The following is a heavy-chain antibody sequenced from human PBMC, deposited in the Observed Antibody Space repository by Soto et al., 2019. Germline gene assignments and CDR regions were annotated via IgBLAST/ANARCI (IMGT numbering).Heavy chain of an antibody. J-gene: IGHJ3*02. CDR1: VASIIRSF. D-gene: IGHD3-10*01. CDR2: ISDSGVT. V-gene: IGHV4-59*01. CDR3: ARGAGDFSGPDSFDI. Sequence: QVQLQESGPRLVKSSETRSPVSSVSVASIIRSFWVWIRQSPGKGLQYIGYISDSGVTDYDPSLKSRVTISVDTSKNQFSLKLTSVTAADTAVYYCARGAGDFSGPDSFDIWGQGTMVTVSS.